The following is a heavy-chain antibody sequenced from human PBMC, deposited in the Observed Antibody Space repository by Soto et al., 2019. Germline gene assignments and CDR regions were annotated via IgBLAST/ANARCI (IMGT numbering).Heavy chain of an antibody. D-gene: IGHD2-15*01. CDR3: VKDSYADFHRVLSTAEYFFDY. J-gene: IGHJ4*01. Sequence: GGSLRLSCTASGFTFDDYAMHWVRQGPGRGLEWVSGITWNSGKIAYADSVKGRFTIARDDDNNSLYLQMNSLRPEDTALYYCVKDSYADFHRVLSTAEYFFDYWGHGTLVTV. CDR2: ITWNSGKI. V-gene: IGHV3-9*01. CDR1: GFTFDDYA.